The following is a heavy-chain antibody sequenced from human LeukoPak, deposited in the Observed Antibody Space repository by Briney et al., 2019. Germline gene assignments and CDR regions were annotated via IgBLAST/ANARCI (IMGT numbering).Heavy chain of an antibody. CDR2: MNPDSGNT. D-gene: IGHD1-26*01. V-gene: IGHV1-8*01. J-gene: IGHJ4*02. Sequence: XXXRQATGQGLEWMGWMNPDSGNTGYAQKFQGRVSMIRNTSTSTAYLELRRLRSEDTAVYYCTRGSGGPIWGQGTPVIVSS. CDR3: TRGSGGPI.